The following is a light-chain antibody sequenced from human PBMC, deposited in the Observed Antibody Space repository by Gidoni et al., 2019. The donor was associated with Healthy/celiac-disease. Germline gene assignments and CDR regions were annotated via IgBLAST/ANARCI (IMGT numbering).Light chain of an antibody. CDR3: NSRDSSGNHVV. CDR1: SLRSYY. CDR2: GKN. V-gene: IGLV3-19*01. Sequence: SELTQDPAVSVDLGQTVRITCQGDSLRSYYASWYQQKPGQAPVLVIYGKNNRPSGIPDRFSGSSSGNTASLTITGAQAEDEADYYCNSRDSSGNHVVFGGGTKLTVL. J-gene: IGLJ2*01.